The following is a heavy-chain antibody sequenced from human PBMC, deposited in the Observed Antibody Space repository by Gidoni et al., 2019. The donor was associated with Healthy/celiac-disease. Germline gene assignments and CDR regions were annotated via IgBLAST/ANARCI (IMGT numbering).Heavy chain of an antibody. CDR3: ARIEMDSFDY. J-gene: IGHJ4*02. CDR2: IYTSGST. Sequence: GSYYWSWIRQPAGKGLEWIGRIYTSGSTNYNHSLKSRVTISVDTSKNQFSLKLSAVPAADTAVYYCARIEMDSFDYWGQGTLVTVSS. CDR1: GSYY. D-gene: IGHD2-8*01. V-gene: IGHV4-61*02.